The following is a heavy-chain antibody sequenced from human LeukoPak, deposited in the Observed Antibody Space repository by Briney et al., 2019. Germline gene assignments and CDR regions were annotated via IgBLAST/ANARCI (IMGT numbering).Heavy chain of an antibody. V-gene: IGHV1-2*02. CDR3: ARDHEWLGPYPFDY. D-gene: IGHD6-19*01. CDR1: GYTFTGYY. J-gene: IGHJ4*02. Sequence: ASVKVSCKASGYTFTGYYMHWVRQAPGQGLEWMGWINPNSGGTNYAQKFQGRVTMTRDTSISTAYMELSRLRSDDTAVYYCARDHEWLGPYPFDYWGQGTLVTVSS. CDR2: INPNSGGT.